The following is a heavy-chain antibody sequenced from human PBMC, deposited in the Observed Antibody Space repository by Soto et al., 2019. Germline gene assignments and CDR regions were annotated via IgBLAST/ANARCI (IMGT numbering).Heavy chain of an antibody. CDR2: ISSSGSTI. CDR1: GFTLSDYY. J-gene: IGHJ4*02. D-gene: IGHD2-2*01. CDR3: ARDPEDIVVVPAATRPVDY. Sequence: QVQLVESGGGLVKPGGSLRLSCAASGFTLSDYYMSWIRQAPGKGLEWVSYISSSGSTIYYADSVKGRFTISRDKAKNSLYLQMNSMRAEDTAVYYCARDPEDIVVVPAATRPVDYWGQGTLVTVSS. V-gene: IGHV3-11*01.